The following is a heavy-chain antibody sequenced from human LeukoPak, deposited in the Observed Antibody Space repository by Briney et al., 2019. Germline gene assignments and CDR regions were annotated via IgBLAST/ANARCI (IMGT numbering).Heavy chain of an antibody. J-gene: IGHJ4*02. CDR3: AKEGFGDGYNYYFDY. Sequence: GGSLRLSCAASGFTFSSYAMSWVRQAPGKGLEWVSAISGSGGSTYYADSVKGRFIISRDNSKNTLYLQMNSLRAEDTAVYYCAKEGFGDGYNYYFDYWGQGTLVTVSS. CDR1: GFTFSSYA. V-gene: IGHV3-23*01. D-gene: IGHD5-24*01. CDR2: ISGSGGST.